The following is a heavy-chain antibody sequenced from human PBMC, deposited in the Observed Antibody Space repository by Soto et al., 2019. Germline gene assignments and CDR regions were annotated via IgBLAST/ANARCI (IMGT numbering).Heavy chain of an antibody. CDR1: GGSISSYY. J-gene: IGHJ5*02. CDR2: IYYSGST. CDR3: ARTLELQDREYNWFDP. D-gene: IGHD1-7*01. V-gene: IGHV4-59*01. Sequence: SETLSLTCTVSGGSISSYYWSWIRQPPGKGLEWIGYIYYSGSTNYNPSLKSRVTISVDTSKNQFSLKLSSVTAADTAVYYCARTLELQDREYNWFDPWGQGTPVTVSS.